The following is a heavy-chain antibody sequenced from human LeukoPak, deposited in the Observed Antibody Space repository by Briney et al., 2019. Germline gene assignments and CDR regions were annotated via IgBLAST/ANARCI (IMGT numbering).Heavy chain of an antibody. J-gene: IGHJ6*03. D-gene: IGHD3-3*01. CDR1: GGSISSYY. V-gene: IGHV4-59*01. CDR2: IYYSGST. CDR3: AMVPYDLWSEDYMDV. Sequence: SETLSLTCTVSGGSISSYYWSWIRQPPGKGLEWIGYIYYSGSTNYNPSLKSRVTISVVTSKNQFSLKLSSVTAADTAVYYCAMVPYDLWSEDYMDVWGKGTTVTVSS.